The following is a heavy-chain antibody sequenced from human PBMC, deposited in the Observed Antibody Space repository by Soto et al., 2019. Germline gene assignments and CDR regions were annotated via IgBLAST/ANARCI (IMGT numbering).Heavy chain of an antibody. Sequence: VPLVESGGGSVQPGGSLRLSCVASGITFSGFWMHWVRQVPGKGLVWVARVDSAGSGTSYADFVKGRFTISRDNAKNTLSLKMDSLRVADTAVYYCATVFEHWGQGIPVTVSS. CDR2: VDSAGSGT. CDR1: GITFSGFW. CDR3: ATVFEH. J-gene: IGHJ4*02. V-gene: IGHV3-74*01.